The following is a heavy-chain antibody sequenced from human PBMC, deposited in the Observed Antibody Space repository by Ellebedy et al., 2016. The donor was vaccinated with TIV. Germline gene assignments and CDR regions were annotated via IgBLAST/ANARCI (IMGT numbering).Heavy chain of an antibody. J-gene: IGHJ5*02. CDR1: GFTFSSHW. D-gene: IGHD1-1*01. V-gene: IGHV3-74*01. Sequence: GESLKNSCTASGFTFSSHWMHWVRQAPGKGLVWVSRISSDGSYTSYADSVKGRFTISRDNAKNTLYLQMNSLRAEDTAVYYCARDIPQRPNPARFDPWGQGTLVTVSS. CDR3: ARDIPQRPNPARFDP. CDR2: ISSDGSYT.